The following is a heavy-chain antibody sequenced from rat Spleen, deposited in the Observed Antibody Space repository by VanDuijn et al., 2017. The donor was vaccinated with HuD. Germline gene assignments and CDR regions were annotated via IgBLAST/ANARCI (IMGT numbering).Heavy chain of an antibody. V-gene: IGHV5S13*01. CDR3: AKGGGGSYYYDYYVMDA. CDR1: GFTYSNYV. J-gene: IGHJ4*01. D-gene: IGHD1-12*02. CDR2: ISTGGGNT. Sequence: EVQLVESGGGLVQPGRSLKLSCAASGFTYSNYVMAWVRQAPTKGLEWVASISTGGGNTYYRDSVKGRFTISRDNAKNTLYLQMDSLRSEETATYYCAKGGGGSYYYDYYVMDAWGQGASVTVSS.